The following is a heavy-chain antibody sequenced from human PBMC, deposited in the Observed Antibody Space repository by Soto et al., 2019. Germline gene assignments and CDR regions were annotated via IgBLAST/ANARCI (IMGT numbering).Heavy chain of an antibody. CDR3: TRAQFEFGSYFGLDV. J-gene: IGHJ6*02. CDR2: MNPDSENT. V-gene: IGHV1-8*01. D-gene: IGHD3-10*01. CDR1: GYTFTNYD. Sequence: TVRVSCKASGYTFTNYDITWVRQATGQGLEWMGWMNPDSENTGSPQKFQGRVTMTVNTSINTAYMELTSLRSEDTAVYYCTRAQFEFGSYFGLDVWGQGTTVTVSS.